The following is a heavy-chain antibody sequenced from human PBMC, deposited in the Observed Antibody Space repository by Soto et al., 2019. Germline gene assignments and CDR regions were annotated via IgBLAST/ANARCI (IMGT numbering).Heavy chain of an antibody. D-gene: IGHD5-18*01. Sequence: SETLSLTCTVSGGSISSYYWSWIRQPPGKGLEWIGYIYYSGSTNYNPSLKSRVTISVDTSKNQFSLKLSSVTAADTAVYYCARVEDTAMVKSGRYFDYWGQGTLVTVSS. CDR1: GGSISSYY. CDR2: IYYSGST. CDR3: ARVEDTAMVKSGRYFDY. J-gene: IGHJ4*02. V-gene: IGHV4-59*01.